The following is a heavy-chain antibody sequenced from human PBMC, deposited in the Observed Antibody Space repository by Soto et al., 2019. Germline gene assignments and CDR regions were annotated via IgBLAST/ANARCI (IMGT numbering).Heavy chain of an antibody. J-gene: IGHJ4*02. V-gene: IGHV3-53*01. CDR2: IYADSAGTT. Sequence: DVQLVESGGGLIQPGGSLRLSCAVSGFSVYGNYMSWVRQAPGKGLEWVSVIYADSAGTTVYAESVRGRFTISRDTSKNTVDLQINMLRAEDTAVYYCARGLKCDVWGRGTLVSVSS. CDR3: ARGLKCDV. CDR1: GFSVYGNY. D-gene: IGHD2-21*01.